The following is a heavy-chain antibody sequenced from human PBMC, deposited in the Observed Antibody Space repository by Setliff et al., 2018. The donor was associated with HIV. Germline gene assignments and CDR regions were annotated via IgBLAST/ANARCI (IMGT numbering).Heavy chain of an antibody. Sequence: PSETLSLTCAVYGGSFSGYYWSWIRQPPGKGLEWIGEINHSGSTNYNPSLKSRVTISVDTSKNQFSLKLSSVTAADTAVYYCARGLRWPYYYDSSGYYDRWGQGTLVTVSS. J-gene: IGHJ4*02. V-gene: IGHV4-34*01. D-gene: IGHD3-22*01. CDR1: GGSFSGYY. CDR3: ARGLRWPYYYDSSGYYDR. CDR2: INHSGST.